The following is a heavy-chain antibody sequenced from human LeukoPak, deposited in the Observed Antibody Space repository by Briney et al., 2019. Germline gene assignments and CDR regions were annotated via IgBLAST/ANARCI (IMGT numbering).Heavy chain of an antibody. V-gene: IGHV3-23*01. Sequence: GSLRLSCAASGFTFSSYAMSWVRQAPGKGLEWVSAISGSGGSTYYADSVKGRFTISRDHSTNTLSLQMNSLRAEDTAVYYCAKDLAEGWFDPWGQGTLVTVSS. CDR2: ISGSGGST. CDR3: AKDLAEGWFDP. J-gene: IGHJ5*02. D-gene: IGHD6-19*01. CDR1: GFTFSSYA.